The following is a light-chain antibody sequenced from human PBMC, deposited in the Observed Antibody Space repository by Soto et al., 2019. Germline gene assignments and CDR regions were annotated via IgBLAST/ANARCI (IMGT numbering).Light chain of an antibody. CDR1: QSVSSSY. Sequence: VWTQYPGTLSLSPGERATLSCRSSQSVSSSYLAWYQQKPGQAPRLLIYGASSRATGIPDRFSGSGSGTDFTLTISRLEPEDFAVYYCQQYGSSVWPFGQRSKAAI. CDR2: GAS. V-gene: IGKV3-20*01. J-gene: IGKJ1*01. CDR3: QQYGSSVWP.